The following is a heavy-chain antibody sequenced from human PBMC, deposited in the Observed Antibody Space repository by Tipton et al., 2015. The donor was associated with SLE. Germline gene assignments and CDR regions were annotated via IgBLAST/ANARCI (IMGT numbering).Heavy chain of an antibody. CDR2: MSQTGIT. CDR1: GYSITSGYY. J-gene: IGHJ4*02. D-gene: IGHD3-3*01. V-gene: IGHV4-38-2*02. Sequence: LRLSCTVSGYSITSGYYWGWIRQPPGKGLEWIGSMSQTGITYYNPTLMSRVTISGDTSKNQFLLNLDSVTAADTAVYYCVREHHPRITVFGADCWGQGTLVTVPS. CDR3: VREHHPRITVFGADC.